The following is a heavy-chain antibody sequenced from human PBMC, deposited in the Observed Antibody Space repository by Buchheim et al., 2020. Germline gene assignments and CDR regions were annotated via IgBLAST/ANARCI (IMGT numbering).Heavy chain of an antibody. V-gene: IGHV4-39*07. CDR3: ARDFGWDYGDYGAFDY. CDR1: GGSISSSSYY. D-gene: IGHD4-17*01. J-gene: IGHJ4*02. CDR2: IYYSGST. Sequence: QLQLQESGPGPVKPSETPSLTCTVSGGSISSSSYYWGWIRQPPGKGLEWIGSIYYSGSTYYNPSLKSRVTISVDTSKNQFSLKLSSVTAADTAVYYCARDFGWDYGDYGAFDYWGQGTL.